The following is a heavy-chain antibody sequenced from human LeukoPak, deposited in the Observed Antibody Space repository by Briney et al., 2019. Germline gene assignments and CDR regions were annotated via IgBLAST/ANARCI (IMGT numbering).Heavy chain of an antibody. D-gene: IGHD3-22*01. CDR3: ARSADTGGYFREITLYYFDY. CDR2: ISNSGNSK. Sequence: GGSLRLSCAASEFTFSSYSMNWVRQAPRKGLERVSYISNSGNSKSYADSVKGRFTISRDNTKSSLYLQMNGLRAEDTAVYYCARSADTGGYFREITLYYFDYWGQGALVTVSS. J-gene: IGHJ4*02. V-gene: IGHV3-48*01. CDR1: EFTFSSYS.